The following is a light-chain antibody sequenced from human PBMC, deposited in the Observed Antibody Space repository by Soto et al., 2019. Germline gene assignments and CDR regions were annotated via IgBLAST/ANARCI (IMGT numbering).Light chain of an antibody. CDR3: SSYTSSSPL. V-gene: IGLV2-14*01. J-gene: IGLJ1*01. CDR1: SNDVGGYNY. CDR2: EVS. Sequence: QSALTQPASVSGSPGQSITISCTGTSNDVGGYNYVSWYQQHPGKAPKLMIYEVSNRPSGVSNRFSGSKSGNTASLTISGLQAEDEADYYCSSYTSSSPLFGTGTKLTVL.